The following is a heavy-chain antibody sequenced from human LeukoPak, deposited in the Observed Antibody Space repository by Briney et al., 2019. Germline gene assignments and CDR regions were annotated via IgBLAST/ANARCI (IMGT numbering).Heavy chain of an antibody. J-gene: IGHJ6*02. V-gene: IGHV1-8*01. CDR2: MNPNSGNT. CDR1: GYTFTSYD. Sequence: ASVKVSSKASGYTFTSYDINWVRQATGQGLEWMGWMNPNSGNTGYAQKFQGRVTMTRNTSISTAYMELSSLRSEDTAVYYCARGLNVLRYFDWLPMDVWGQGTTVTVSS. CDR3: ARGLNVLRYFDWLPMDV. D-gene: IGHD3-9*01.